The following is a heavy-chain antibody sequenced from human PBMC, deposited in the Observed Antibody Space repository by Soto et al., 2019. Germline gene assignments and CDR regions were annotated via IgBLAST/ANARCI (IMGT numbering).Heavy chain of an antibody. D-gene: IGHD4-4*01. CDR3: TLYCNSTI. Sequence: EVQLVESGGGLVQPGRSLRLSCTVSGFTFGDYAMSWFRQAPGKGLEWVGFIRSRPYGGTTEYAASVKGRFTISRDDSKSIAYLQMNSLKTEDTAVYYCTLYCNSTIWGQGTMVTVSS. J-gene: IGHJ3*02. CDR2: IRSRPYGGTT. CDR1: GFTFGDYA. V-gene: IGHV3-49*03.